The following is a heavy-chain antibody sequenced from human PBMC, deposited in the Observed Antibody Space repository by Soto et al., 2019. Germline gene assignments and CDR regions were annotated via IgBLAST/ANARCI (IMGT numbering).Heavy chain of an antibody. CDR3: ASGYCSSTSCPGRDYYYYYGMDV. CDR2: IYYSGST. CDR1: GGSISSSSYY. Sequence: SETLSLTCTVSGGSISSSSYYWGWIRQPPGKGLEWIGSIYYSGSTYYNPSLKSRVTISVDTSKNQFSLKLSSVTAADTAVYYCASGYCSSTSCPGRDYYYYYGMDVWGQGTTVTVSS. D-gene: IGHD2-2*03. V-gene: IGHV4-39*01. J-gene: IGHJ6*02.